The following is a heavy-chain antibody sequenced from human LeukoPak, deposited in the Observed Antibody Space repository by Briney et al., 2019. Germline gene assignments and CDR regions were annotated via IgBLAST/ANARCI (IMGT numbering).Heavy chain of an antibody. D-gene: IGHD5-18*01. J-gene: IGHJ4*02. CDR1: GYSFTSYW. CDR2: VYPGDSDT. Sequence: GESLKIPCKGSGYSFTSYWIGWVRQMPGKGLEWMGIVYPGDSDTRYSPSFQGQVTISADKSISTAYLQWSSLKASDTAMYYCARSPLINRGYSYGSNWGGLAYYFDYWGQGTLVTVSS. CDR3: ARSPLINRGYSYGSNWGGLAYYFDY. V-gene: IGHV5-51*01.